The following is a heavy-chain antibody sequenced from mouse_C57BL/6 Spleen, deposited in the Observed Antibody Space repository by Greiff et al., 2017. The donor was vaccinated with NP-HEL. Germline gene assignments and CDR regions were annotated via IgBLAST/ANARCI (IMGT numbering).Heavy chain of an antibody. CDR3: ANYGNYDAMDY. D-gene: IGHD2-1*01. V-gene: IGHV1-80*01. CDR2: IYPGDGDT. CDR1: GYAFSSYW. J-gene: IGHJ4*01. Sequence: VQGVESGAELVKPGASVKISCKASGYAFSSYWMNWVKQRPGKGLEWIGQIYPGDGDTNYNGKFKGKATLTADKSSSTAYMQLSSLTSEDSAVYFCANYGNYDAMDYWGQGTSVTVSS.